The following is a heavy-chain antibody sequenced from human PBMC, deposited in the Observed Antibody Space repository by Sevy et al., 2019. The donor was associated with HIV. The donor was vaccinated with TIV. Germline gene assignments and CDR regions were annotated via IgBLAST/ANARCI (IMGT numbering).Heavy chain of an antibody. CDR1: GYTLIELP. CDR2: FDPEDGET. V-gene: IGHV1-24*01. Sequence: ASVKVSCKVSGYTLIELPMHWVRQAPGKGLEWMGGFDPEDGETIYAQKFQGRVTMTEDTSTDTAYMELSSLRSEDTAVYYCATMEYFYDSSAYLSGDYWGQGTLVTVSS. J-gene: IGHJ4*02. CDR3: ATMEYFYDSSAYLSGDY. D-gene: IGHD3-22*01.